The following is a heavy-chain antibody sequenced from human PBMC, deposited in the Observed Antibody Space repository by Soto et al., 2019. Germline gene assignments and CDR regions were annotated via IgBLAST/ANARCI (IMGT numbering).Heavy chain of an antibody. V-gene: IGHV4-34*01. J-gene: IGHJ4*02. D-gene: IGHD5-18*01. Sequence: QVQLQQWGAGLLKPSEPLSLTCAVYGGSFSGYYWSWIRQPPGKGLEWIGEINHSGSTTYNPSLKSRVTISVDTSKNQFSLKLSSVTAADTAVYYCAREGYSYGHGGAPIDYWGQGTLVTVSS. CDR3: AREGYSYGHGGAPIDY. CDR1: GGSFSGYY. CDR2: INHSGST.